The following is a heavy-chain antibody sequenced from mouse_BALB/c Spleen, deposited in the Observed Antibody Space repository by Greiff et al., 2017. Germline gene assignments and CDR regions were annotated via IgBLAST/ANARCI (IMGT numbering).Heavy chain of an antibody. CDR1: GFTFSSYG. CDR2: ISSGGSYT. D-gene: IGHD3-3*01. J-gene: IGHJ3*01. Sequence: EVHLVESGGDLVKPGGSLKLSCAASGFTFSSYGMSWVRQTPDKRLEWVATISSGGSYTYYPDSVKGRFTISRDNAKNTLYLQMSSLKSEDTAMYYCARRGDAFAYWGQGTLVTVSA. V-gene: IGHV5-6*01. CDR3: ARRGDAFAY.